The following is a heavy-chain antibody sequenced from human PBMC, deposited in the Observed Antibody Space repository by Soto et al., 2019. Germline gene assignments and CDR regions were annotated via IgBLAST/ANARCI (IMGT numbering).Heavy chain of an antibody. D-gene: IGHD4-17*01. V-gene: IGHV1-2*04. CDR1: GYTFTGYY. Sequence: ASVKVSCKASGYTFTGYYMHWVRQAPGQGLEWMGWINPNSGGTNYAQKFQGWVTMTRDTSISTAYMELSRLRSDDTAVYYCARDHDYGDYGLYYGMDVWGQGTTVTVSS. CDR2: INPNSGGT. CDR3: ARDHDYGDYGLYYGMDV. J-gene: IGHJ6*02.